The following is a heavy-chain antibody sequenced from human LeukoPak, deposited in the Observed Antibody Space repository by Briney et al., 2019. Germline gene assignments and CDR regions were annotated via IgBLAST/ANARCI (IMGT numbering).Heavy chain of an antibody. Sequence: GASVKVSCKASGYTFTGYYMHWVRQAPGQGLEWMGWINPNSGGTNYAQKFQGRVTMTRDTSISTAYMELSRLRSDDTAVYYCARGPNCGGDCGSNWFDPWGQGTLVTVSS. D-gene: IGHD2-21*01. CDR2: INPNSGGT. J-gene: IGHJ5*02. CDR1: GYTFTGYY. V-gene: IGHV1-2*02. CDR3: ARGPNCGGDCGSNWFDP.